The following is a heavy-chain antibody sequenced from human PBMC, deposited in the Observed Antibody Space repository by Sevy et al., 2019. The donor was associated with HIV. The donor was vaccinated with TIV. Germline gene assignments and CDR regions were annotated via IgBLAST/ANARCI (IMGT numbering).Heavy chain of an antibody. CDR1: GFAFYDYS. J-gene: IGHJ4*02. CDR3: AREGCTRPHDY. V-gene: IGHV3-21*04. CDR2: RSFGCGKI. D-gene: IGHD2-8*01. Sequence: GSLILSCSASGFAFYDYSMGWIRQAPGKGLEWVATRSFGCGKINYADSVKGRFTISRDNSKNSFYLQMDNLRVEDTALYYCAREGCTRPHDYWGQGTRVTVSS.